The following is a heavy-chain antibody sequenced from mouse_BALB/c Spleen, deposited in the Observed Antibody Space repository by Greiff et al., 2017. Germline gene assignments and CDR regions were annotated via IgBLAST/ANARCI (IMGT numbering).Heavy chain of an antibody. CDR3: TRDGETGTSY. V-gene: IGHV1-69*02. CDR1: GYTFTSYW. J-gene: IGHJ3*01. Sequence: QVQLKQPGAELVRPGASVKLSCKASGYTFTSYWINWVKQRPGQGLEWIGNIYPSDSYTNYNQKFKDKATLTVDKSSSTAYMQLSSPTSEDSAVYYCTRDGETGTSYWGQGTLVTVSA. D-gene: IGHD4-1*01. CDR2: IYPSDSYT.